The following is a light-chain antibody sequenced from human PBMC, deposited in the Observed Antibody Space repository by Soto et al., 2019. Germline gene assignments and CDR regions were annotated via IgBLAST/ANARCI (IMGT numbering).Light chain of an antibody. Sequence: DTVLTQSPATLSVSQGERATLSCRASQNIKTNLAWYQHKPGQAPRLLIYGAFTGATGIPTRFSGSGSGTEFTLTISSLQPDDFATYYCQQYNSYSPWTFGQGTKVDIK. CDR3: QQYNSYSPWT. J-gene: IGKJ1*01. V-gene: IGKV3D-15*01. CDR1: QNIKTN. CDR2: GAF.